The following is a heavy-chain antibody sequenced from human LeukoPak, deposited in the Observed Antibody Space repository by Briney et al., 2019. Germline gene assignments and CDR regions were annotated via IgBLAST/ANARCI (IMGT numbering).Heavy chain of an antibody. Sequence: SQTLSLTCTVSGGSISSGGYYWSWIRQPPGKGLEWIGYIYHSGSTYYNPSLESRVTMSVDKSKNQFSLSLASVTVADTAVYYCARERPLDTVVSQDFWGQGTLVIVSS. CDR2: IYHSGST. CDR1: GGSISSGGYY. V-gene: IGHV4-30-2*01. D-gene: IGHD4-23*01. CDR3: ARERPLDTVVSQDF. J-gene: IGHJ4*02.